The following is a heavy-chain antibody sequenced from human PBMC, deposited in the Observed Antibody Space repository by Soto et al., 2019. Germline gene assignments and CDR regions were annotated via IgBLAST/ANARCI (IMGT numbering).Heavy chain of an antibody. V-gene: IGHV4-31*03. D-gene: IGHD2-8*02. Sequence: SETLSLTCTVSGGSISSGDYYWSWIRQHPGKGLEWIGYIYYSGSTYYKPSLKSRVTISVDTSKNQYSLKLSSVTAADTAVYYCARDKITGLFDYWGQGTLVTVSS. CDR3: ARDKITGLFDY. CDR2: IYYSGST. J-gene: IGHJ4*02. CDR1: GGSISSGDYY.